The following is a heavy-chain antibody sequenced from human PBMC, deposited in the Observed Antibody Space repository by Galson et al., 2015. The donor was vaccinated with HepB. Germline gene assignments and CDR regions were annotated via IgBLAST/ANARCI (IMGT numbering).Heavy chain of an antibody. D-gene: IGHD6-19*01. Sequence: SLRLSCAASGFTVSSNYMSWVRQAPGKGLEWVSVIYSGGRTYYADSVKGRFTISRDNSKNTLYLQMNSLRVEDTAVYYCARGVVGSGWYFFGYWGQGTLVTVSS. CDR3: ARGVVGSGWYFFGY. CDR1: GFTVSSNY. J-gene: IGHJ4*02. CDR2: IYSGGRT. V-gene: IGHV3-53*01.